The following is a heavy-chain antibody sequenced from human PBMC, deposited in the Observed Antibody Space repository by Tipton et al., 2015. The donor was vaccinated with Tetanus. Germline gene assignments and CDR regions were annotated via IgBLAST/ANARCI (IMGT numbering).Heavy chain of an antibody. V-gene: IGHV1-69*15. CDR1: GGGFRKFA. Sequence: QSGPEVKKPGSSVKVSCKASGGGFRKFAIRWLRQAPGKGFELMGTIIPALSTTTYEQKFRGRITITADGSTSTAYMELSSLTSDDTAVYFCARGHSPLYNWSFGYFDFWGQGTLVTVSS. CDR2: IIPALSTT. D-gene: IGHD1-20*01. CDR3: ARGHSPLYNWSFGYFDF. J-gene: IGHJ4*02.